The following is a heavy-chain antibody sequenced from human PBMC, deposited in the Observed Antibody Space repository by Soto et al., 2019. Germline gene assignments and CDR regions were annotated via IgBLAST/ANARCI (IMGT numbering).Heavy chain of an antibody. CDR2: ISYDGSNK. CDR3: ARETVTNHDAFDI. V-gene: IGHV3-30-3*01. Sequence: PGGSLRLSCADSGFTFCSYAMHWVRQAPGKGLEWVAVISYDGSNKYYADSVKGRFTISRDNSKNTLYLQMNSLRAGDTAVYYCARETVTNHDAFDIWGQGTMVTV. D-gene: IGHD4-17*01. CDR1: GFTFCSYA. J-gene: IGHJ3*02.